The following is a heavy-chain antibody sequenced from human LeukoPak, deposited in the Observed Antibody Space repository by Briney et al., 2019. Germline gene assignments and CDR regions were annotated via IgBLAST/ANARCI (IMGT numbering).Heavy chain of an antibody. CDR2: ISWNSGSI. D-gene: IGHD1-26*01. V-gene: IGHV3-9*01. CDR3: AKGSGSYFSSFDY. J-gene: IGHJ4*02. Sequence: GRSLRLSCAASGFTFDDYAMHWVRQAPGKGLEWVSGISWNSGSIGYADSVKGRFTISRDNAKNSLYLQMNSLRAEDTALYYCAKGSGSYFSSFDYWGQGTLVTVSS. CDR1: GFTFDDYA.